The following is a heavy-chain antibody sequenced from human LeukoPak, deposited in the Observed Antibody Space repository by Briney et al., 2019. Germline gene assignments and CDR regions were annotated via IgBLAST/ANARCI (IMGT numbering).Heavy chain of an antibody. V-gene: IGHV4-4*07. D-gene: IGHD4-17*01. CDR3: ARDSRYDYGDYAKFYYYYGMDV. J-gene: IGHJ6*02. CDR1: GGSISSYY. Sequence: SETLSLTCTVSGGSISSYYWSWIRQPAGKGLEWIGRIYTSGSTNYNPSLKSRVTMSVDTSKNQFSLKLSSVTAADTAVYYCARDSRYDYGDYAKFYYYYGMDVWGQGTTVTVSS. CDR2: IYTSGST.